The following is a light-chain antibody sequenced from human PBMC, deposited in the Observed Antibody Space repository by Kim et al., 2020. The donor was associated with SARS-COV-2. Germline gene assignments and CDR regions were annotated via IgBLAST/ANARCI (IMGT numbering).Light chain of an antibody. CDR2: TAS. Sequence: SASVGDRVTITGRASQGISNYLVWFQQKPGKVPKRLIYTASSLQSGVPSRFGGSGSGTEFTLTISSLQPEDFATYYCLQHNSYPLTFGGGTKVDIK. CDR3: LQHNSYPLT. J-gene: IGKJ4*01. V-gene: IGKV1-17*03. CDR1: QGISNY.